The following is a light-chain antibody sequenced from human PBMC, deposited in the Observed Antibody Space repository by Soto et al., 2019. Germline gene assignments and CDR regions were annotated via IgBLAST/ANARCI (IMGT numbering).Light chain of an antibody. CDR1: QSVSTRY. Sequence: ESMLTQSPGTLSLSPGERATLSCRASQSVSTRYLAWYQQKPGQAPRLLIYGASIRAAGIPDRFSGSGSGTDFTLTISRLEPEDFAVYDWHQFGSSPLAFTFGQGTKLEI. V-gene: IGKV3-20*01. CDR3: HQFGSSPLAFT. J-gene: IGKJ2*01. CDR2: GAS.